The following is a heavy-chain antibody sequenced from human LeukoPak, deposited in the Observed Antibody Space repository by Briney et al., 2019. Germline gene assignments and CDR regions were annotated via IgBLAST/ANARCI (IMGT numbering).Heavy chain of an antibody. Sequence: GGSLRLSCAASGFTFSSYAMHWVRQAPGKRLEWVAIISYDGSNKYYADSVKGRFTTSRDNSKNTLYLQMNSLRAEDTAVYYCARVIAVAGTNFDYWGQGTLVTVSS. V-gene: IGHV3-30*04. J-gene: IGHJ4*02. D-gene: IGHD6-19*01. CDR3: ARVIAVAGTNFDY. CDR1: GFTFSSYA. CDR2: ISYDGSNK.